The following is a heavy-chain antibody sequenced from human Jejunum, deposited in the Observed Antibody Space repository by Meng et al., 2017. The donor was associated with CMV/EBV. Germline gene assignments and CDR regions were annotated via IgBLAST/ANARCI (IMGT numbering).Heavy chain of an antibody. D-gene: IGHD2-2*01. CDR2: ISSTGTYI. CDR3: AKQMPWNYYHGMDL. Sequence: EFSFSSFNISWVRQAPGRGLEWVSSISSTGTYIYYADSVKGRFTISRDNAKNSLYLQMNSLRAEDTAVYYCAKQMPWNYYHGMDLWGQGTTVTVSS. J-gene: IGHJ6*02. CDR1: EFSFSSFN. V-gene: IGHV3-21*01.